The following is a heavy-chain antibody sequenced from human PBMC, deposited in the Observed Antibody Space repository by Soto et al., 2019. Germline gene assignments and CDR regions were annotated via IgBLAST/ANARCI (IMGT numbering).Heavy chain of an antibody. V-gene: IGHV3-30*03. CDR1: GFTFSNYG. CDR3: ARACYFGSGTSYTLYY. J-gene: IGHJ4*02. D-gene: IGHD3-10*01. CDR2: ISDDGVSK. Sequence: HPGGSLSLSCAASGFTFSNYGMHWVRQAPGKGLEWVAVISDDGVSKYYADSVQGRFTISRDNSESVVLLQMNSLRPDDTALYFCARACYFGSGTSYTLYYWGQGTQVTVSS.